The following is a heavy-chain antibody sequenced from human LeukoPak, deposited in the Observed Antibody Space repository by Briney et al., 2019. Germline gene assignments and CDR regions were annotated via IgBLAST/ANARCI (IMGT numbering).Heavy chain of an antibody. D-gene: IGHD5-12*01. V-gene: IGHV3-53*01. J-gene: IGHJ4*02. CDR2: IYSGGGST. CDR1: GFTVSTNY. CDR3: ARVPSSGYEN. Sequence: PGGSLRLSRAASGFTVSTNYMSWVRQAPGRGLKWVSVIYSGGGSTFYADSVKGRFTISRDNSKNTLHLQMNSLRAEDTAVYYCARVPSSGYENWGQGTLVTVSS.